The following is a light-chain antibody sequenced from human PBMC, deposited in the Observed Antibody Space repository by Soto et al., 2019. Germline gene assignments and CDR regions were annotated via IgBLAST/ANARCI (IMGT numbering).Light chain of an antibody. CDR3: QQYNSYSIT. Sequence: DIQMTQSPSTLSGSVGDRVTITCRASQTISSWLAWYQQKPGKAPKLLIYKASTLKSGVPSRFSGSGSGTEFTLTINSLQPDDFATYYCQQYNSYSITFGQGTRLEIK. V-gene: IGKV1-5*03. J-gene: IGKJ5*01. CDR2: KAS. CDR1: QTISSW.